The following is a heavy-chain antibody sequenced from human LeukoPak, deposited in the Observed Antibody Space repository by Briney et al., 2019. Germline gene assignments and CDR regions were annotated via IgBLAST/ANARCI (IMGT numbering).Heavy chain of an antibody. D-gene: IGHD6-19*01. CDR1: GFTFSSYS. V-gene: IGHV3-21*01. J-gene: IGHJ4*02. CDR3: ASISAVEFDY. Sequence: GGSLRLSCAGSGFTFSSYSMNWVRQAPGKGLEWVSSISSSSSYIYYADSVKGRFTISRDNAKNSLYLQMNSLRAEDTAVYYCASISAVEFDYWGQGTLLTASS. CDR2: ISSSSSYI.